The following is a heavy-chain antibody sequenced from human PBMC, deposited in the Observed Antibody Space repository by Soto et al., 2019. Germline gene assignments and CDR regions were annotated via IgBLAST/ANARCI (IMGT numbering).Heavy chain of an antibody. V-gene: IGHV4-59*01. Sequence: QVQLQESGPGLVKPSETLSLTCTVSGGSISGYYWCWIRQPPGKGLEWIGYMYNTGSTGYNPSFKSRVTISVATSKNHFSLKLNSVTAADTAVYYCARDLWGYCGTDCYPLDVWGQGTTVTVSS. CDR1: GGSISGYY. D-gene: IGHD2-21*02. CDR3: ARDLWGYCGTDCYPLDV. J-gene: IGHJ6*02. CDR2: MYNTGST.